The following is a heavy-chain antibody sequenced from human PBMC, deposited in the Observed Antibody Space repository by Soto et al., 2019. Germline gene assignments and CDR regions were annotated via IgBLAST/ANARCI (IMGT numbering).Heavy chain of an antibody. D-gene: IGHD2-2*01. CDR1: GGTFSSYA. J-gene: IGHJ6*02. CDR3: ARAEGGYCSSTSCPGYYYGMDV. CDR2: IIPIFGTA. Sequence: QVQLVQSGAEVKKPGSSVKVSCKASGGTFSSYAISWVRQAPGQGLEWMGGIIPIFGTANYAQKCQGRVTIAADESTSTAYMELSSLRSEDTAVYYCARAEGGYCSSTSCPGYYYGMDVWGQGTTVTVSS. V-gene: IGHV1-69*01.